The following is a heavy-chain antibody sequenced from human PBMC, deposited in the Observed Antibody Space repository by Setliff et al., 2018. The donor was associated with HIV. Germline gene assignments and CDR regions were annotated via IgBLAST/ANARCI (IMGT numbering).Heavy chain of an antibody. CDR1: GYTFSTYA. CDR2: INAGSGNT. D-gene: IGHD1-26*01. V-gene: IGHV1-3*01. CDR3: ARPVGGTGFDP. J-gene: IGHJ5*02. Sequence: ASVKVSCKASGYTFSTYAIHWVRQAPGQRLEWMGWINAGSGNTKYSQRFQGRVTITRDTSASTAYLKLSSLRSEDTAVYYCARPVGGTGFDPWGQGALVTVSS.